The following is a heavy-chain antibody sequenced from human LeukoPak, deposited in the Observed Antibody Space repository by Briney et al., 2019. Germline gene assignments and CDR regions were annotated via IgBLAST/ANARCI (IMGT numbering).Heavy chain of an antibody. D-gene: IGHD3-10*01. Sequence: VASVKVSCKASGGTFSSYAISWVRQAPGQGLEWMGRIIPILGIANYAQKFQGRVTITADKSTSTAYMELSSLRSEDTAVHYCARVLSGSYSPPDYWGQGTLVTVSS. CDR3: ARVLSGSYSPPDY. V-gene: IGHV1-69*04. J-gene: IGHJ4*02. CDR2: IIPILGIA. CDR1: GGTFSSYA.